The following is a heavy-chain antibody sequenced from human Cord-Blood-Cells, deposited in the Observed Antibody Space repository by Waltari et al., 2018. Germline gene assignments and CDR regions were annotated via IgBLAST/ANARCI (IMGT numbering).Heavy chain of an antibody. V-gene: IGHV4-39*01. CDR1: GGSISSSSYY. J-gene: IGHJ4*02. CDR2: IYYSGST. CDR3: ASVRFLEWLLYY. Sequence: QLQLQESGPGLVKPSETLSLTCTVSGGSISSSSYYWGWIRQPPGKGLEWVGSIYYSGSTCYNSSRKGPVTISVATYKNQFSRKLSSVTAADTAVYYCASVRFLEWLLYYWGQGTLVTVSS. D-gene: IGHD3-3*01.